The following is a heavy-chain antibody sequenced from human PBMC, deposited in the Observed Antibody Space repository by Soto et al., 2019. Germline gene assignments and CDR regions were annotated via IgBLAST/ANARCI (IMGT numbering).Heavy chain of an antibody. Sequence: QVQLVQSGAEVKKPGASVKVSCKASGYTFTSYYMHWVRQAPGQGLEWMGIINPSGGSTSYAQKCQGRVTMTRDTSTNTVYMELSSLRFEDTAMYYCAREGNGSGKQLFDYWGQGTLVTVSS. CDR2: INPSGGST. CDR3: AREGNGSGKQLFDY. D-gene: IGHD3-10*01. J-gene: IGHJ4*02. V-gene: IGHV1-46*03. CDR1: GYTFTSYY.